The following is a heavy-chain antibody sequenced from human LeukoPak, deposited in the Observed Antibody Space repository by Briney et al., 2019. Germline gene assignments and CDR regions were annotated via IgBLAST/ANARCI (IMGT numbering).Heavy chain of an antibody. J-gene: IGHJ4*02. CDR1: RYTFTGYY. D-gene: IGHD2-2*01. V-gene: IGHV1-2*02. CDR2: INPNSGGT. CDR3: ASSGYCSSTSCYALGWSGYYPFGY. Sequence: ASVKVSCKASRYTFTGYYMHWVRQAPGQGLEWMGWINPNSGGTNYAQKFQGRVTMTRDTSISTAYMELSRLRSDDTAVYYCASSGYCSSTSCYALGWSGYYPFGYWGQGTLVTVSS.